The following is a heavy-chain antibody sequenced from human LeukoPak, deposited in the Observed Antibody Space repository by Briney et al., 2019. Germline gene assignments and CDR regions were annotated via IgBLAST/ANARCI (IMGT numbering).Heavy chain of an antibody. CDR1: GFIFSNYG. D-gene: IGHD2-2*02. Sequence: GGSLRLSCAASGFIFSNYGMHWVRQAPGKGLEWVSSISSSSSYIYYADSVKGRFTISRDNAKNSLYLQMNSLRAEDTAVYYCARFYCSSTSCYIDYWGQGTLVTVSS. V-gene: IGHV3-21*01. CDR3: ARFYCSSTSCYIDY. J-gene: IGHJ4*02. CDR2: ISSSSSYI.